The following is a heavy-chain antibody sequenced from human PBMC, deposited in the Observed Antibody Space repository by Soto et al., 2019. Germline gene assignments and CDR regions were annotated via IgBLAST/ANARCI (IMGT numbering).Heavy chain of an antibody. CDR2: ISYDGSNK. J-gene: IGHJ4*02. V-gene: IGHV3-30-3*01. Sequence: LRLSCAASGFTFSSYAMHWVRQAPGKGLEWVAVISYDGSNKYYADSVKGRFTISRDNSKNTLYLQMNSLRAEDTAVYYCARDPYCTNGVCYPFDYWGQGTLVTVSS. CDR3: ARDPYCTNGVCYPFDY. D-gene: IGHD2-8*01. CDR1: GFTFSSYA.